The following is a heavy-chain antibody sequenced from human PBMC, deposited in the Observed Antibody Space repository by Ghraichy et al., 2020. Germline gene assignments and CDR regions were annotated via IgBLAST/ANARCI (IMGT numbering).Heavy chain of an antibody. CDR3: AREALGVVPAAMDDAFDI. V-gene: IGHV3-7*03. J-gene: IGHJ3*02. CDR2: IKQDGSDR. D-gene: IGHD2-2*01. Sequence: GGSLRLSCAASGFTLSSHYMTWVRQAPGKGLEWVANIKQDGSDRYYVDSVKGRFSISRDNAKNSLYLQMNGLRAEDTAVYYCAREALGVVPAAMDDAFDIWGRGTMVTVSS. CDR1: GFTLSSHY.